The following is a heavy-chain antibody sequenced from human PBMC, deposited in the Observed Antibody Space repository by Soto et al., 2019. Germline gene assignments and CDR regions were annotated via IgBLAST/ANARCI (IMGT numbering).Heavy chain of an antibody. D-gene: IGHD3-10*01. CDR3: AKGPRVSYGLREVYFDY. CDR2: ISYDGSNK. V-gene: IGHV3-30*18. Sequence: GGSLRLSCAASGFTLSSYGMHWVRQAPGKGLEWVAVISYDGSNKYYADSVKGRFTISRDNSKNTLYLQMNSLRAEDTAVYYCAKGPRVSYGLREVYFDYWGQGTLVTVSS. CDR1: GFTLSSYG. J-gene: IGHJ4*02.